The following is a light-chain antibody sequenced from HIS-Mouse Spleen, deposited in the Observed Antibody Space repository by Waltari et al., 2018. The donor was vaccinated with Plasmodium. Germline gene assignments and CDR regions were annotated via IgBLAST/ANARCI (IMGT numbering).Light chain of an antibody. V-gene: IGKV3-15*01. CDR1: QSVSSK. Sequence: EIVMTQSPATLSVSPGERATLSCRASQSVSSKLAWYQHKPGQAPRLLIYGASTRATGIPARFSGSGSGTEFTLTISSLQSEDFAVYYCQQYNNWSFTFGPGTKVDIK. J-gene: IGKJ3*01. CDR2: GAS. CDR3: QQYNNWSFT.